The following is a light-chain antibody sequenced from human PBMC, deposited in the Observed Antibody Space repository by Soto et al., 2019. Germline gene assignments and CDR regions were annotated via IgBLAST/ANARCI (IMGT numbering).Light chain of an antibody. CDR1: SSDVASYNL. CDR2: EGS. V-gene: IGLV2-23*01. Sequence: QSALTQPASVSGSPGQSITISCTGTSSDVASYNLVSWYQQHPGKAPKLKIYEGSKRLSGVSNRFSGSKSGNTASLTISGLQAEDEADYYCCSYAGGSTYVFGTGTKLTVL. CDR3: CSYAGGSTYV. J-gene: IGLJ1*01.